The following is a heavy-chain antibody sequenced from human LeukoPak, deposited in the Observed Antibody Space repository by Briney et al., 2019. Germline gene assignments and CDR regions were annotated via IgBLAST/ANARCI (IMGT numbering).Heavy chain of an antibody. V-gene: IGHV3-48*01. CDR1: GGSISSSS. CDR3: ARDMTTVVTMIVVVNDAFDI. CDR2: ISSSSSTI. Sequence: PSETLSPTCTVSGGSISSSSYYWGWIRQPPGKGLEWVSYISSSSSTIYYADSVKGRFTISRDNAKNSLYLQMNSLRAEDTAVYYCARDMTTVVTMIVVVNDAFDIWGQGTMVTVSS. J-gene: IGHJ3*02. D-gene: IGHD3-22*01.